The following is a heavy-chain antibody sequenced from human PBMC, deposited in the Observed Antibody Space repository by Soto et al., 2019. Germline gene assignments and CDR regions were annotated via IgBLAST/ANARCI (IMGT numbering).Heavy chain of an antibody. V-gene: IGHV3-9*01. CDR1: GFTFDDYA. CDR2: ISWNSGSI. CDR3: AKDKRYYDFWSGYYSDDAFDI. D-gene: IGHD3-3*01. J-gene: IGHJ3*02. Sequence: EVQLVESGGGLVQPGRSLRLSCAASGFTFDDYAMHWVRQAPGKGLEWVSGISWNSGSIYYADSVKGRFTISRDNAKNSLYLQMNSLRTEDTALYYCAKDKRYYDFWSGYYSDDAFDIWGQGTMVTVSS.